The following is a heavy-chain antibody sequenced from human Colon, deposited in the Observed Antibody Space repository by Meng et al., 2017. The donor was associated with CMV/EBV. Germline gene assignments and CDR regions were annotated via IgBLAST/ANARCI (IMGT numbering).Heavy chain of an antibody. CDR3: ASDCSSTSCYIWSAGTRPANFDY. D-gene: IGHD2-2*02. CDR2: IYYSGST. CDR1: GGSISSSSYY. Sequence: SETLSLTCTVSGGSISSSSYYWGWIRQPPGKGLEWIGSIYYSGSTYYNPSPKSRVTISVDTSKNQFSLKLSSVTAADTAVYYCASDCSSTSCYIWSAGTRPANFDYWGQGTLVTVSS. V-gene: IGHV4-39*07. J-gene: IGHJ4*02.